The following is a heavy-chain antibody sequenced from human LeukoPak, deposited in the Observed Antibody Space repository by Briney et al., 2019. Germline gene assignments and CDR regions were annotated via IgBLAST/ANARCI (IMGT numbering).Heavy chain of an antibody. CDR1: GGSISSSSYY. J-gene: IGHJ4*02. CDR2: IYYSGST. D-gene: IGHD6-6*01. Sequence: SETLSLTCTVSGGSISSSSYYWGWIRQPPGKGLEWIGSIYYSGSTYYNPSLKSRVTISVDTSKNQFSLKLSSVTAADTAVYYCARDVGARLPGFWGQGTLVTVSS. V-gene: IGHV4-39*07. CDR3: ARDVGARLPGF.